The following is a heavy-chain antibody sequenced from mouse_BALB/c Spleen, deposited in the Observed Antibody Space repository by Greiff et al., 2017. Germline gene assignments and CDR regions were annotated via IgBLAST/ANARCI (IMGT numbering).Heavy chain of an antibody. V-gene: IGHV5-6-5*01. CDR3: ARWRYGNYKGSGHSYAMDY. Sequence: EVQVVESGGGLVKPGGSLKLSCAASGFTFSSYAMSWVRQTPEKRLEWVASISSGGSTYYPDSVKGRFTISRDNARNILYLQMGSLRSEDTAMYFCARWRYGNYKGSGHSYAMDYWGQGTSVTVSS. CDR2: ISSGGST. CDR1: GFTFSSYA. D-gene: IGHD2-10*02. J-gene: IGHJ4*01.